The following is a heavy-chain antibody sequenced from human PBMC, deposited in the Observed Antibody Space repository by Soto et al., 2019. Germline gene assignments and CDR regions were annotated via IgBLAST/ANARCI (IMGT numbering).Heavy chain of an antibody. CDR3: ARSTKGPSAALVSYYFDY. CDR1: GGSISSSSYY. J-gene: IGHJ4*02. V-gene: IGHV4-39*01. Sequence: PSETLSLTCTVSGGSISSSSYYWGWIRQPPGKGLEWIGSIYYSGSTYYNPSLKSRVTISVDTSKNQFSLKLSSVTAADTAVYYCARSTKGPSAALVSYYFDYWGQGTLVTVSS. CDR2: IYYSGST. D-gene: IGHD6-13*01.